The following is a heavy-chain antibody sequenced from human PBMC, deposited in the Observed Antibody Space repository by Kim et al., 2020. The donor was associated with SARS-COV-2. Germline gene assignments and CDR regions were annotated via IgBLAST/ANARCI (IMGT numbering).Heavy chain of an antibody. J-gene: IGHJ4*02. Sequence: YNADSVKGRFTISRDNSKITLYLQMNSLRAEDTAVYYCAKARFLEWLYDYWGQGTLVTVSS. CDR3: AKARFLEWLYDY. V-gene: IGHV3-23*01. D-gene: IGHD3-3*01.